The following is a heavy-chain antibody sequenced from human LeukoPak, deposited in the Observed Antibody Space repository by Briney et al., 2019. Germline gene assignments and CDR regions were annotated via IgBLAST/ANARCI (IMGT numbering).Heavy chain of an antibody. Sequence: SETLSLTCAVYGGSFSGYYWSWIRQPPGKGLEWIGEINHSGSTNYNPSLKSRVTISVDTSKNQFSLKVSSVTAADTAVYNCARDGGGKSRPFDYWGQGTPVTVSS. D-gene: IGHD4-23*01. CDR2: INHSGST. CDR3: ARDGGGKSRPFDY. CDR1: GGSFSGYY. V-gene: IGHV4-34*01. J-gene: IGHJ4*02.